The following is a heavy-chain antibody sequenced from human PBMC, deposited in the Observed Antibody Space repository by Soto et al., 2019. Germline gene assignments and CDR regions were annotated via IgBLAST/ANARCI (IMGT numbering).Heavy chain of an antibody. V-gene: IGHV3-9*01. D-gene: IGHD6-19*01. CDR1: GFTFGNYA. CDR2: ISWNSGTI. Sequence: EEHLVESGGGLVQPGRSLRLSCAASGFTFGNYAMHWVRQAPGKGLEWVAGISWNSGTIGYADSVKGRFTISRDNAKNALYLQMNSLRGEDTAFYYCAKDIVVGDGWYTSFYYYGMDVWGKGTTVTVSS. CDR3: AKDIVVGDGWYTSFYYYGMDV. J-gene: IGHJ6*04.